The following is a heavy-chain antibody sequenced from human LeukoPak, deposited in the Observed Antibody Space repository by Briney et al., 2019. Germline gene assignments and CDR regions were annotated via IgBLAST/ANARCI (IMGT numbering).Heavy chain of an antibody. CDR3: ARGREAAGLYYYYGMDV. CDR1: GYTFTSYG. CDR2: ISAYNGNT. Sequence: ASVKVSCKASGYTFTSYGISWVRQAPGQGLEWMGWISAYNGNTNYAQKLQGRVTMTTDTSTSTAYMELRSLRSEDTAVYYCARGREAAGLYYYYGMDVWGQGTTVTVSS. D-gene: IGHD6-13*01. V-gene: IGHV1-18*01. J-gene: IGHJ6*02.